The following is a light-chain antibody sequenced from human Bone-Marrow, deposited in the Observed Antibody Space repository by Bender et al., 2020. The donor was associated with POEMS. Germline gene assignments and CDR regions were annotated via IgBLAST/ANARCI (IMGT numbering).Light chain of an antibody. CDR1: NLELYS. CDR3: HSTDSSGNERF. CDR2: EDT. J-gene: IGLJ2*01. V-gene: IGLV3-10*01. Sequence: SYILTQKPSVSVAPGQTAKITCGGNNLELYSVHWYQQKSGQAPVLVIYEDTKRPSGIPKRFSGSNSGTMATLTISGAQVEDEADYYCHSTDSSGNERFFGGGTKLTVL.